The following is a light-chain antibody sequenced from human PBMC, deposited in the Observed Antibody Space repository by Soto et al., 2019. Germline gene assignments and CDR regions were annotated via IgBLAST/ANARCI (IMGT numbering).Light chain of an antibody. J-gene: IGKJ5*01. CDR3: QQYNSYSLIT. CDR1: QSISIW. Sequence: DIQMTQSPSALSASIGDRVTITCRASQSISIWLAWYQQKPGKAPKLLIYKASSLESGVPSRFSGSGSGTEFTLTISSLQPDDFATYYCQQYNSYSLITFGQGTRLEIK. V-gene: IGKV1-5*03. CDR2: KAS.